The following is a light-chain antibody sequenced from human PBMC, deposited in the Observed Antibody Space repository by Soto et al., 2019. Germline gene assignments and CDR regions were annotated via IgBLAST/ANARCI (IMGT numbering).Light chain of an antibody. V-gene: IGLV2-14*01. CDR3: CLYAVTFYV. J-gene: IGLJ1*01. Sequence: QSALTQPASVSGSPGHSITISCTGTSSDVGGFSYVSWFQQHPGKAPKLIIYEVSNRPSGVSIRFSGSKSGNTASLTISGLQAEDEADYYCCLYAVTFYVFGTGTKLTVL. CDR2: EVS. CDR1: SSDVGGFSY.